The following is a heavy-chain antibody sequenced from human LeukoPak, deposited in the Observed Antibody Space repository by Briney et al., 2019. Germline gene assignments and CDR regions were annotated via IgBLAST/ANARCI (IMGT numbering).Heavy chain of an antibody. V-gene: IGHV3-15*01. D-gene: IGHD2-2*01. CDR1: GFTFSNAW. J-gene: IGHJ6*03. CDR2: IKSKTDGGTT. Sequence: PGGSLRLSCAASGFTFSNAWMSWVRQAPGKGLEWVGRIKSKTDGGTTDYAAPVKGRFAISRDASKTTLYLQMNSLKTEDTAVYYCTTDRVPAANFYYYYMVVWGKGTTVTVSS. CDR3: TTDRVPAANFYYYYMVV.